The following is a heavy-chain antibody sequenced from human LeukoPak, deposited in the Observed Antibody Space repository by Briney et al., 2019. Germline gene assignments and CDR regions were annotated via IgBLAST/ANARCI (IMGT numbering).Heavy chain of an antibody. CDR3: ANTGSYSIY. CDR2: ITSSGTT. J-gene: IGHJ4*02. Sequence: GGSLRLSCAASGLTFRSYGMGWVRQTPGKGLEWVSSITSSGTTNYAEFVKDRFVISRDNSKDTLFLQMNSLRVEDTAVYYCANTGSYSIYWGQGTLVTVSS. V-gene: IGHV3-23*01. CDR1: GLTFRSYG. D-gene: IGHD1-1*01.